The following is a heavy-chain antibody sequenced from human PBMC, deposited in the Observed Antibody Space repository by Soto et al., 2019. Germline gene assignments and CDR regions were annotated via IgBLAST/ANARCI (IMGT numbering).Heavy chain of an antibody. Sequence: PGESLKISCKGSGYSFTSYWIGWVRQMPGKGLEWMGIIYPGDSDTRYSPSFQGQVTISADKSISTAYLQWSSLKASDTAMYYCAIQRTYYYDSSGYPRYYYYGMDVWGQGTTVTVSS. J-gene: IGHJ6*02. CDR3: AIQRTYYYDSSGYPRYYYYGMDV. CDR1: GYSFTSYW. CDR2: IYPGDSDT. D-gene: IGHD3-22*01. V-gene: IGHV5-51*01.